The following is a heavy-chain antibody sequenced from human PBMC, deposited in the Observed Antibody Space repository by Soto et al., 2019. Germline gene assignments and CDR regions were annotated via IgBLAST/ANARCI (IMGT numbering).Heavy chain of an antibody. J-gene: IGHJ4*02. CDR3: ARDPRYNYGFGEPLDY. V-gene: IGHV1-18*01. D-gene: IGHD5-18*01. CDR2: ISTHSGNI. CDR1: GYTFTNYG. Sequence: QVQLVQSGTEVKKPGASVMVSCKASGYTFTNYGISWVRQAPGQGLEWMGWISTHSGNINYAQRFQGRLTITTDTSTTTAYMELRGLRSDDTAVYYCARDPRYNYGFGEPLDYWGQGTLVTVSS.